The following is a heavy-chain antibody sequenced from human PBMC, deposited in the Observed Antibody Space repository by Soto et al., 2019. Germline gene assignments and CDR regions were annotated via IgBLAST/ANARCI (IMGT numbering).Heavy chain of an antibody. CDR2: IYPGDSDA. D-gene: IGHD5-18*01. CDR3: ARHIVDTSMTASFNY. J-gene: IGHJ4*02. Sequence: GESLKISCKTSGYSFLNYWIGWVRQMPGKGLEWMGIIYPGDSDARYSPSFQGQVTISADESISTAYLQWSSLKASDTAMYYCARHIVDTSMTASFNYWGQGTQVTVSS. V-gene: IGHV5-51*01. CDR1: GYSFLNYW.